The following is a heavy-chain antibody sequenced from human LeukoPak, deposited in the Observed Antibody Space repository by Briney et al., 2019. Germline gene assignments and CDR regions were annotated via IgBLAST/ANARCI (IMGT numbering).Heavy chain of an antibody. V-gene: IGHV3-21*01. CDR1: GFTFSSYN. CDR3: AKDGYSGSGSYLPIHFDY. J-gene: IGHJ4*02. Sequence: GGSLRLSCAASGFTFSSYNMNWVRQAPGKGLEWVSSITSSSSYIYYADSVKGRFTISRDNSKNTLYLQMNSLRAEDTAVYYCAKDGYSGSGSYLPIHFDYWGQGTLVTVSS. CDR2: ITSSSSYI. D-gene: IGHD3-10*01.